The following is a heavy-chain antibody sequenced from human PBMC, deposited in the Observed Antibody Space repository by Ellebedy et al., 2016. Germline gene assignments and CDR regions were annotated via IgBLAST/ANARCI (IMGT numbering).Heavy chain of an antibody. CDR3: ARDYDYVWGSYRSGPHDD. CDR2: ISSSSSYI. V-gene: IGHV3-21*01. CDR1: GFTFSSYS. Sequence: GESLKISCAASGFTFSSYSMNWVRQAPGKGLEWVSSISSSSSYIYYADSVKGRFTISRDNAKNSLYLQMNSLRAEDTAVYYCARDYDYVWGSYRSGPHDDWGQGTLVTVSS. J-gene: IGHJ4*02. D-gene: IGHD3-16*02.